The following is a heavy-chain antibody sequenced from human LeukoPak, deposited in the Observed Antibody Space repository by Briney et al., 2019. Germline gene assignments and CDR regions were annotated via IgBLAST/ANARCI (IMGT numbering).Heavy chain of an antibody. J-gene: IGHJ3*02. CDR3: ARDFYDAFDI. CDR2: IYYSGST. Sequence: KSSETLSLTCTVSGGPISSYYWSWIRQPPGKGLEWIGYIYYSGSTNYNPSLKSRVTISVDTSKNQFSLKLSSVTAADTAVYYCARDFYDAFDIWGQGTMVTVSS. CDR1: GGPISSYY. V-gene: IGHV4-59*01. D-gene: IGHD3-3*01.